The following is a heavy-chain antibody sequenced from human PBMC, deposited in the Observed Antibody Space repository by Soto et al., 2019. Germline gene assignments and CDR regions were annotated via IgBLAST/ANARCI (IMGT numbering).Heavy chain of an antibody. V-gene: IGHV3-23*01. CDR3: AKDGWGQWMVPACLDY. CDR2: ISGSGGST. J-gene: IGHJ4*02. CDR1: DFTFSIYA. Sequence: WGSLLVSCAASDFTFSIYAMNWVRQAPGKGLEWVSAISGSGGSTYYADSVKGRFTISRDNSKNTLYLQMNSLRAEDTAVYYCAKDGWGQWMVPACLDYWGQGTLVTV. D-gene: IGHD6-19*01.